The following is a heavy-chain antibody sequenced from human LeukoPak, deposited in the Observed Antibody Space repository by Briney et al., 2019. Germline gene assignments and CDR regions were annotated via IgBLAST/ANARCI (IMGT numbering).Heavy chain of an antibody. D-gene: IGHD6-13*01. V-gene: IGHV3-30*18. Sequence: GRSLRHSRAASGFTFSSYGMHWVRQAPGKGLEWVAVISYDGSNKYYADSVKGRFTISRDNSKNTLYLQMNSLRAEDTAVYYCAKETSQQLVSFRYYFDYWGKGTLVTVSS. CDR1: GFTFSSYG. CDR2: ISYDGSNK. CDR3: AKETSQQLVSFRYYFDY. J-gene: IGHJ4*02.